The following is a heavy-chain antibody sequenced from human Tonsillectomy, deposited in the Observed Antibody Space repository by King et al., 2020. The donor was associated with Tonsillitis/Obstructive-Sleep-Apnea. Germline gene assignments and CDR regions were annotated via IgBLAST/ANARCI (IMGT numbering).Heavy chain of an antibody. V-gene: IGHV4-59*01. Sequence: QLQESGPGLVKPSETLSLTCTVSGSSISTYYWSWIRQPPGKGLECIGYVDYSGSTNYNPSLKSRVTISVDTSKNQFSLKLSSVTAADTAMYYCAREGSFDAFDIWGQGTMVAVSS. CDR1: GSSISTYY. CDR2: VDYSGST. CDR3: AREGSFDAFDI. J-gene: IGHJ3*02.